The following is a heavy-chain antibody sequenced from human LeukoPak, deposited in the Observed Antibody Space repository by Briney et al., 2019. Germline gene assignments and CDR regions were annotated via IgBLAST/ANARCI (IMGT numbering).Heavy chain of an antibody. J-gene: IGHJ3*02. CDR2: IYYSGST. CDR1: GGSISSYY. Sequence: PSETLSLTCTVSGGSISSYYWSWIRQPPGKGLEWIGYIYYSGSTNYNPSLKSRVTISVDTSKNQFSLKLSSVTAADTAVYYCARVLGSIVVSNAFDIWGQGTMVTVSS. CDR3: ARVLGSIVVSNAFDI. V-gene: IGHV4-59*01. D-gene: IGHD3-22*01.